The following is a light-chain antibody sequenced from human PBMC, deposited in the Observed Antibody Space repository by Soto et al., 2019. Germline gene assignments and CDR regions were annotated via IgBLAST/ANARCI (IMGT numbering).Light chain of an antibody. CDR2: EVT. J-gene: IGLJ1*01. V-gene: IGLV2-14*01. Sequence: QSVRTQPASESGSPGQSIIISCTGPSSDVGASTYVSWYQQHPNRAPQLLIYEVTNRPSGISSRFSGSKSGNTASLSISGLQAEDEADYYCCSYTTNSTLFGTGTKV. CDR3: CSYTTNSTL. CDR1: SSDVGASTY.